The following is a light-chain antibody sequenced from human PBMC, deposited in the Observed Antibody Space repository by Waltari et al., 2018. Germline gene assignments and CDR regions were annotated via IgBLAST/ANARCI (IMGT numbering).Light chain of an antibody. CDR2: LGS. CDR3: MQALQTPRT. Sequence: DIVMTQSPLSLPVTPGEPASISCRSSQSLLHSYGYNYLDWYLQKPGQSPQLLIYLGSYRASGVPERFSRGGSGTDFTLKISRVEAEDVWIYYCMQALQTPRTFVQGTKVEIK. V-gene: IGKV2-28*01. CDR1: QSLLHSYGYNY. J-gene: IGKJ1*01.